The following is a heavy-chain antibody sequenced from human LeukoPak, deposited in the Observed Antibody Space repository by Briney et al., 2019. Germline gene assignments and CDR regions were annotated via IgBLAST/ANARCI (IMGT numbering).Heavy chain of an antibody. CDR1: GFTFSSYW. V-gene: IGHV3-7*01. J-gene: IGHJ4*02. D-gene: IGHD4-17*01. CDR2: IKKDGSEK. CDR3: ARGAPAHGDYFAY. Sequence: GGSLRLSCAASGFTFSSYWMTWVRQAPGKGLEWVANIKKDGSEKYYVDSVKGRFTISRDNAKNSLYLQMNSLRAEDTAVYYCARGAPAHGDYFAYWGQGSLVTVSS.